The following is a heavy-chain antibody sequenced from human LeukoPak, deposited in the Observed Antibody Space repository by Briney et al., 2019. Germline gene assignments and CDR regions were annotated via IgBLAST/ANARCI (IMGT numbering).Heavy chain of an antibody. CDR2: INHSGST. D-gene: IGHD6-6*01. CDR1: GGSFSGYH. J-gene: IGHJ5*02. CDR3: ARVDSSSSPLDP. Sequence: PSETLSLTCAVYGGSFSGYHWSWIRQPPGKGLEWIGEINHSGSTNYNPSLKSRVTISVDTSKNQFSLKLSSVTAADTAVYYCARVDSSSSPLDPWGQGTLVTVSS. V-gene: IGHV4-34*01.